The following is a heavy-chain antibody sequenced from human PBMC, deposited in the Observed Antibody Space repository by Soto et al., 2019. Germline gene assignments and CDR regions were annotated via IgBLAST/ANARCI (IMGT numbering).Heavy chain of an antibody. Sequence: QVQLVQSGADVKKPGASVKVSCQASGYPFSNFGFSWVRQAPGQGLEWMGWISVDNGNTNYAQRFQDRLTLTTDTSTTTAYMQLRSLRSDDTAVYYCASDLGCGAECYSIYYYGMDVWGQGTTVTVSS. CDR3: ASDLGCGAECYSIYYYGMDV. D-gene: IGHD2-21*01. J-gene: IGHJ6*02. CDR1: GYPFSNFG. V-gene: IGHV1-18*04. CDR2: ISVDNGNT.